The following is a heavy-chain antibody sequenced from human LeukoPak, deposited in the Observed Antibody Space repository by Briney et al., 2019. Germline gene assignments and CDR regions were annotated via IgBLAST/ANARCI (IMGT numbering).Heavy chain of an antibody. J-gene: IGHJ3*02. CDR1: GGSISSSSYY. CDR2: IYYSGST. CDR3: ATGTLAIEAFDI. V-gene: IGHV4-39*01. Sequence: TSETLSLTCTVSGGSISSSSYYWGWIRQPPGKGLEWIGSIYYSGSTYYNPSLKSPVTVSVATSQNQFSPKLSSLTAADTAVYFCATGTLAIEAFDIWGQGTMVTVSS. D-gene: IGHD3-10*01.